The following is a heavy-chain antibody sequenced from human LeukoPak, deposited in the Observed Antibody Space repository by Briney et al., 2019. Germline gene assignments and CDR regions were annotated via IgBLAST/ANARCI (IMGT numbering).Heavy chain of an antibody. CDR3: ARDRWGRAGYYDSSGYYWPLGY. CDR2: INPNSGGT. V-gene: IGHV1-2*02. Sequence: ASVKVSCKASGYTFTGYYMHWVRQAPGQGLEWMGWINPNSGGTNYAQKFQGRVTMTRDTSISTAYMELSRLRSDDTAVYYCARDRWGRAGYYDSSGYYWPLGYWGQGTLVTVSS. CDR1: GYTFTGYY. D-gene: IGHD3-22*01. J-gene: IGHJ4*02.